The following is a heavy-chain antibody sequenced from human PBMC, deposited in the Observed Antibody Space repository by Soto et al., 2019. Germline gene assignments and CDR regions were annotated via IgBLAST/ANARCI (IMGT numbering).Heavy chain of an antibody. V-gene: IGHV4-31*03. CDR1: GDSITSGGYY. J-gene: IGHJ6*02. Sequence: PSETLSLTCTVSGDSITSGGYYWSWLRQPPGKGLEWIGYIDHSGGASYNPSLSGRAVISIDTSKNQFSLGLNAVTAADTATYYCARNYYGAGSQYYYYGMEVWGQGTTVTVSS. CDR2: IDHSGGA. CDR3: ARNYYGAGSQYYYYGMEV. D-gene: IGHD3-10*01.